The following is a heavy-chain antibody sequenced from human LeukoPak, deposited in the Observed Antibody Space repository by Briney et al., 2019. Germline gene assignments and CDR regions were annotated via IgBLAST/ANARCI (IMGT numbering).Heavy chain of an antibody. D-gene: IGHD3-10*01. V-gene: IGHV3-30*03. CDR2: ISYDGSNK. CDR1: GGSFSGYY. CDR3: ARAAHRGFSFDY. J-gene: IGHJ4*02. Sequence: PSETLSLTCAVYGGSFSGYYWGWVRQAPGKGLEWVALISYDGSNKNYADSVEGRLTISRDISKNTLYVQMNSLRPEDTAVYYCARAAHRGFSFDYWGQGTLVTVSS.